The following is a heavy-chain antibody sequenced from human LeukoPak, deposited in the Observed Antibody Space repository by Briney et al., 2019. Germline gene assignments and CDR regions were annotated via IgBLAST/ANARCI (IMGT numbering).Heavy chain of an antibody. CDR1: GGSISSGGYS. CDR2: IYHSGST. V-gene: IGHV4-30-2*01. CDR3: ARVPGGGIPERS. Sequence: SETLSLTCAVSGGSISSGGYSWSWIRQPPGKGLEWIGYIYHSGSTYYNPSLKSRVTISVDRSKNQFSLKLSSVTAADTAVYYCARVPGGGIPERSWGQGTLVTVSS. D-gene: IGHD3-16*01. J-gene: IGHJ5*02.